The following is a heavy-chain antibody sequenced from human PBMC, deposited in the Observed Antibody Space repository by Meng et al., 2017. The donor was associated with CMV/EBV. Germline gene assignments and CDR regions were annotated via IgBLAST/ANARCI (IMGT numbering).Heavy chain of an antibody. CDR2: INHSGST. V-gene: IGHV4-34*01. D-gene: IGHD3-22*01. CDR3: ARVWDSGWDY. CDR1: GGSFSGYY. Sequence: QRRLQQVGDGLLNPSETLSLPCAVYGGSFSGYYWSWIRQPPGKGLEWIGEINHSGSTNYNPSLKSRVTISVDTSKNQFSLKLSSVTAADTAVYYCARVWDSGWDYWGQGTLVTVSS. J-gene: IGHJ4*02.